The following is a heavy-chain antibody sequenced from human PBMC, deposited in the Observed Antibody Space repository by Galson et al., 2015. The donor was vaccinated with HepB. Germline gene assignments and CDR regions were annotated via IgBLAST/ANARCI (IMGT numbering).Heavy chain of an antibody. V-gene: IGHV3-7*03. J-gene: IGHJ4*02. CDR2: IKQDGSDK. CDR3: ARGSGSSSGLYFDY. CDR1: GFTFNNYW. Sequence: SLRLSCAASGFTFNNYWMSWVRQAPGKGLEWVANIKQDGSDKYYVDSVKGRFTMSRDNAKNSLYLQMDSLRAEDTALYYCARGSGSSSGLYFDYWGQGALVTVSA. D-gene: IGHD6-6*01.